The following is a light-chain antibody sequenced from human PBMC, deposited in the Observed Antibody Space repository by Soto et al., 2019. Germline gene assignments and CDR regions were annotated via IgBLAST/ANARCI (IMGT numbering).Light chain of an antibody. J-gene: IGKJ5*01. CDR3: QHRSNWHIT. CDR1: QSVSNY. Sequence: EIVLTQSPATLSLSPGERAALSCRASQSVSNYLAWYQQKPGQAPRLLIYDASNRATGIPARFSGGGSGTDFTLTISSLEPEDCAVYYCQHRSNWHITFGQGTRLDIK. CDR2: DAS. V-gene: IGKV3-11*01.